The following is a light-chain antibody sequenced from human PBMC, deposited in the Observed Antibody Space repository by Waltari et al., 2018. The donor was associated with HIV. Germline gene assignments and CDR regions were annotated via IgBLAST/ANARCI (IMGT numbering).Light chain of an antibody. CDR3: QHCGDASNT. CDR2: GAS. Sequence: EIVLTQSPGTLSLSTGERATLSCRASQIIGNAYLAWYQQKPGQAPRLLISGASSRANGVPDRFSGSGSETDFTLTISRLEPEDFAVYYCQHCGDASNTFGQGTKLEV. J-gene: IGKJ2*01. CDR1: QIIGNAY. V-gene: IGKV3-20*01.